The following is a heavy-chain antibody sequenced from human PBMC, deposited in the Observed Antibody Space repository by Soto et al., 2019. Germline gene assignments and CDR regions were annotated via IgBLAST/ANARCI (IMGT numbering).Heavy chain of an antibody. CDR1: GFTFSSYG. J-gene: IGHJ4*02. CDR3: AKFTKVTTMGKQTDY. CDR2: ISYDGGNK. Sequence: RXLSCAASGFTFSSYGMHWVRQAPGKGLEWVAVISYDGGNKYYADSVKGRFTISRDNSKNTLYLQMNSLRAEDTAVYYCAKFTKVTTMGKQTDYWGQGTLVTVSS. D-gene: IGHD4-17*01. V-gene: IGHV3-30*18.